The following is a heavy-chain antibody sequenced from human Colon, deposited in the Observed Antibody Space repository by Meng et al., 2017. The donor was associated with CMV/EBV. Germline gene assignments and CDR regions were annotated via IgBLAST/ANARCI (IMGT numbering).Heavy chain of an antibody. CDR2: ISYTGTVI. J-gene: IGHJ5*02. Sequence: GESLKISCAASGFTFSENYMTWVRQAPGKGLEWLSYISYTGTVIYYAGSVEGRFTVSRDNAKNSLYLQMNSLTADDTAVYHCARDLGSAFVRDGYNGEDRWGQGTLVTVSS. CDR3: ARDLGSAFVRDGYNGEDR. V-gene: IGHV3-11*04. D-gene: IGHD5-24*01. CDR1: GFTFSENY.